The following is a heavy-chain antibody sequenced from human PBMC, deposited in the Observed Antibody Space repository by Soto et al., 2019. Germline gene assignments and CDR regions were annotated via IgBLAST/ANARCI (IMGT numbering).Heavy chain of an antibody. D-gene: IGHD6-19*01. CDR1: GYTFTSYY. Sequence: GASVKVSGKASGYTFTSYYMHWVRQAPGQGLEWMGIINPSGGSTSYAQKFQGRVTMTRDTSTSTVYMELSSLRSEDTAVYYCARTLGDSSGPESNFDYWGQGTLVTVSS. V-gene: IGHV1-46*01. J-gene: IGHJ4*02. CDR2: INPSGGST. CDR3: ARTLGDSSGPESNFDY.